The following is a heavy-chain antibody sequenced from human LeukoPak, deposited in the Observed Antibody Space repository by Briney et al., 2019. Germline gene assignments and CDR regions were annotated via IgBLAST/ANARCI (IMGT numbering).Heavy chain of an antibody. V-gene: IGHV1-18*01. CDR1: GYTFTSYG. CDR2: ISAYNGDT. CDR3: ARVGYCSGGSCYSSRGPNDAFDI. J-gene: IGHJ3*02. Sequence: ASVKVCCKASGYTFTSYGFSWVRQAPGPGLERVGWISAYNGDTNYAQKRQGRVTMTPDTSTSTAYRELRSLRSDDTAVYYCARVGYCSGGSCYSSRGPNDAFDIWGQGTMVTVSS. D-gene: IGHD2-15*01.